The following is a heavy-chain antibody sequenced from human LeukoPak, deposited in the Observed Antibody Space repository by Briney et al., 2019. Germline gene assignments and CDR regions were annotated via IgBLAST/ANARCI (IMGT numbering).Heavy chain of an antibody. CDR1: GYTFTSFW. CDR3: ARRASGYDDY. Sequence: GESLKIPCKGSGYTFTSFWIGWVRQMPGKGLEWLGMIFPADSNTAYSPSFQGQVTLSADKSISTAYLQWSSLKASDTAIYYCARRASGYDDYWGQGTLVTVSS. J-gene: IGHJ4*02. CDR2: IFPADSNT. D-gene: IGHD5-12*01. V-gene: IGHV5-51*01.